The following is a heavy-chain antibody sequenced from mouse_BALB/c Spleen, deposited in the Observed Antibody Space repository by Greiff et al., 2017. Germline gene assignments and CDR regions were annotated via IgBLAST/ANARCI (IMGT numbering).Heavy chain of an antibody. Sequence: VKVVESGPGLVAPSQSLSITCTVSGFSLTSYGVHWVRQPPGKGLEWLGVIWAGGSTNYNSALMSRLSISKDNSKSQVFLKMNSLQTDDTAMYYCARDRWDVRYFDVWGAGTTVTVSS. CDR1: GFSLTSYG. V-gene: IGHV2-9*02. CDR2: IWAGGST. CDR3: ARDRWDVRYFDV. J-gene: IGHJ1*01. D-gene: IGHD4-1*01.